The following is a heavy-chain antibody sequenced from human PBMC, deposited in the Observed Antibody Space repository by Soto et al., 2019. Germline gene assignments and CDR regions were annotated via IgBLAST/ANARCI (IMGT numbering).Heavy chain of an antibody. CDR3: AKMEGMDPWAYSFDD. CDR2: IYGGGNGP. V-gene: IGHV3-23*01. CDR1: GFTFSDFA. J-gene: IGHJ4*02. D-gene: IGHD2-2*03. Sequence: EVQVLESGGGLVQPGGSLRLSCAATGFTFSDFAMSWVRQAPGTGLEWVSRIYGGGNGPHYADSVKGRVTISRDNSKNTLYLQMNSLRAEDTAVYYCAKMEGMDPWAYSFDDWGQGTLVTVSS.